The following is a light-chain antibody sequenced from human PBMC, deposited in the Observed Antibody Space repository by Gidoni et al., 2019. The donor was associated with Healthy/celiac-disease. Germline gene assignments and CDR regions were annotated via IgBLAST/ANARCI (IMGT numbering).Light chain of an antibody. V-gene: IGKV3-15*01. CDR2: GAS. Sequence: EIVMTQSPATLSVSPGERATLSCSASQSVSSNLAWYQQKPSQAPRLLIYGASTRATGIPARFSGSGSGTEFTLTISSLQSEDFAVYYCQQYNNWPLTFGPGTKVDIK. J-gene: IGKJ3*01. CDR1: QSVSSN. CDR3: QQYNNWPLT.